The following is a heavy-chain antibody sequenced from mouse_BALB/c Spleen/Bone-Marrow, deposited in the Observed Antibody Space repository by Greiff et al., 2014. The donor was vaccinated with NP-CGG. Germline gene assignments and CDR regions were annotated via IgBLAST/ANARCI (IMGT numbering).Heavy chain of an antibody. Sequence: VLLQESGPGLVAPAQSLSITCTASGFSLTSYGVSWVRQPPGKGLEWLGAIWGGGSINYNSALISRLSIIKDNSKSQVFLKLNSLQTDDTATYYCARVNSYGYAMDYWGQGTSVTVSS. D-gene: IGHD3-3*01. V-gene: IGHV2-3*01. CDR2: IWGGGSI. J-gene: IGHJ4*01. CDR1: GFSLTSYG. CDR3: ARVNSYGYAMDY.